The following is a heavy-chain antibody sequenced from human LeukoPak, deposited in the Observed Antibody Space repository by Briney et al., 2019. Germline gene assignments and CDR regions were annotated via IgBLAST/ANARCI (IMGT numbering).Heavy chain of an antibody. D-gene: IGHD3-22*01. CDR1: GFTFSSYA. Sequence: GGSLRLSCAASGFTFSSYAMSWVRQAPGKGLEWVSAISGSGGSTYYADSVKGRFTISRDNSKNTLYLQMNSLRAEDTAVYYCARMIVAQGGNFWGQGTLVTVSS. V-gene: IGHV3-23*01. CDR2: ISGSGGST. CDR3: ARMIVAQGGNF. J-gene: IGHJ4*02.